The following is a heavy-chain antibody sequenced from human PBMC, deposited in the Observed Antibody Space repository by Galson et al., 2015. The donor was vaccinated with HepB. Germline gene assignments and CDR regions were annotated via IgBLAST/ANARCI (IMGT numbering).Heavy chain of an antibody. CDR2: ISSSGSTI. V-gene: IGHV3-48*03. J-gene: IGHJ4*02. D-gene: IGHD1-26*01. CDR1: GFTFSSYE. CDR3: ARGPAYSGSYLLDY. Sequence: SLRLSCAASGFTFSSYEMNWVRQAPGKGLEWVSYISSSGSTIYYADSVKGRFAISRDNAKNSLYPQMNSLRAEDTAVYYCARGPAYSGSYLLDYWGQGTLVTVSS.